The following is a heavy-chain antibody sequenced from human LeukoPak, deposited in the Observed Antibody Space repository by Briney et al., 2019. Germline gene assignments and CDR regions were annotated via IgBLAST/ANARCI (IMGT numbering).Heavy chain of an antibody. Sequence: GRSLRLSCAASGFTFSSYGMHWVRQAPGKGLEWVAVIWYDGSNKYYADSVKGRFTISRDNSKNTLYLQMNSLRAEDTAVYYCAKTYSSGWYPYFDYWGQGTLDTVSS. D-gene: IGHD6-19*01. CDR3: AKTYSSGWYPYFDY. CDR1: GFTFSSYG. V-gene: IGHV3-33*06. CDR2: IWYDGSNK. J-gene: IGHJ4*02.